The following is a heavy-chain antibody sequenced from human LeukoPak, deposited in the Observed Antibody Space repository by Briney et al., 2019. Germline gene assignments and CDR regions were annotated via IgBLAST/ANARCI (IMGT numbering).Heavy chain of an antibody. CDR3: ARNYNGMSC. Sequence: PGGSLRLSCVASGLTFTNYGMMWVRQAPGKGLVWVSYINSDGRSTTYADSVKGRFIISRDNAKNTLYLQMNSLRAEDTAMYYCARNYNGMSCWGQGTLVIVPS. CDR1: GLTFTNYG. CDR2: INSDGRST. V-gene: IGHV3-74*01. D-gene: IGHD1-26*01. J-gene: IGHJ4*02.